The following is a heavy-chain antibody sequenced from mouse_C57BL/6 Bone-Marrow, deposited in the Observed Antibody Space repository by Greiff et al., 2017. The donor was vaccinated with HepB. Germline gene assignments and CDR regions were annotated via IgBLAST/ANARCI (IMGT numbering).Heavy chain of an antibody. J-gene: IGHJ1*03. Sequence: QVQLQHPGAELVKPGASVKLSCKASGYTFTSYWMHWVKQRPGQGLEWIGMIHPNSGSTNYNEKFKSKATLTVDKSSSTAYMQLSSLTSEDSAVYYCARWGYYGWYFDVWGTGTTVTVSS. CDR2: IHPNSGST. D-gene: IGHD2-1*01. V-gene: IGHV1-64*01. CDR3: ARWGYYGWYFDV. CDR1: GYTFTSYW.